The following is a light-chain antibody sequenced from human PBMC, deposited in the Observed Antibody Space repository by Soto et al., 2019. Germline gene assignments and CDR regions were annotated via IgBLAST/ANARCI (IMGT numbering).Light chain of an antibody. J-gene: IGLJ3*02. V-gene: IGLV1-40*01. CDR3: HSYDSSAHWV. CDR1: SSNIGAGYD. Sequence: QSVLTQPPSVSGAPGQRVTISCSGSSSNIGAGYDVNWYRQLPGTAPKLLIYGNSDRPSGVPDRFSGSKSGTSASLAITGLQAEDEADYYCHSYDSSAHWVFGGGTKLTVL. CDR2: GNS.